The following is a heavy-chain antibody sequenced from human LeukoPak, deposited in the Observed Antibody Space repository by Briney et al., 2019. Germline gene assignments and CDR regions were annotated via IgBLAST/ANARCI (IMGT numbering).Heavy chain of an antibody. Sequence: GGSLRLSCVASGFTFSSYAMAWVRQTPGRGLEWVSVIIGSGGDTNYADSVRGRFAISRDNSKNTLYLQMNNLRDEDTAIYYCAKARGAVAPTGRIFDFWGQGTLVTVSS. CDR1: GFTFSSYA. CDR2: IIGSGGDT. CDR3: AKARGAVAPTGRIFDF. D-gene: IGHD2-15*01. V-gene: IGHV3-23*01. J-gene: IGHJ5*01.